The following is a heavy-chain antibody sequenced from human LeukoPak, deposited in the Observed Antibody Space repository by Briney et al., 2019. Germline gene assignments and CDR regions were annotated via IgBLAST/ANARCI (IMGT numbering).Heavy chain of an antibody. CDR1: GFTFSGSA. D-gene: IGHD1-26*01. V-gene: IGHV3-73*01. CDR3: VRRDERRGSYWGNAFDI. Sequence: GGSLKLSCAASGFTFSGSAIHWVRQVSGKGLEWVGLIRTKANSYATAYGASVKGRFTISRDDSKNTAYLQMNSLKFGDTAVYYCVRRDERRGSYWGNAFDIWGQGTMVSVSS. J-gene: IGHJ3*02. CDR2: IRTKANSYAT.